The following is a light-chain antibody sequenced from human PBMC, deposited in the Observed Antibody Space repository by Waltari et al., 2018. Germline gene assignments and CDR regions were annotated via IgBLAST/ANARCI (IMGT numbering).Light chain of an antibody. CDR1: QFVSSY. V-gene: IGKV1-39*01. Sequence: DIQMTQSPSSLSASIGDRVTISCRASQFVSSYLNWFQQKPGKAPKLLIYATASLQSGVPSRFSGAGAGTVFTLTISSLQPDDFATYYCQQSYTSPPTFGQGTKVEIK. J-gene: IGKJ1*01. CDR3: QQSYTSPPT. CDR2: ATA.